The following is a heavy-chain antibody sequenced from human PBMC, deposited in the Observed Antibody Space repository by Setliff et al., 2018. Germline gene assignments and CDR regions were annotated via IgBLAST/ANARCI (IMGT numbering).Heavy chain of an antibody. J-gene: IGHJ4*02. V-gene: IGHV4-59*01. D-gene: IGHD6-19*01. CDR1: GDSMRSYY. Sequence: SETLSPTCNVSGDSMRSYYWSWIRQAPGKGLEWLGYIQKRGSTTTKYNPSLGSRISMSLDTSKNQFSLQLSSVSDGDTAVYYCARDQFSSGWYGPPESYFDCWGQGILVTVSS. CDR3: ARDQFSSGWYGPPESYFDC. CDR2: IQKRGSTTT.